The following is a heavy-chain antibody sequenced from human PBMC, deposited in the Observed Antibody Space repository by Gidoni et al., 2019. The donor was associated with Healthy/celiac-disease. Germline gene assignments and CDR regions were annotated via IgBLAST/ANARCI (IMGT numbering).Heavy chain of an antibody. CDR2: INWNGAGT. CDR3: ARSPRARTGGTADLRVWYFDL. D-gene: IGHD3-16*01. CDR1: GFTFDDYD. J-gene: IGHJ2*01. V-gene: IGHV3-20*04. Sequence: EVQLVESGGGVVRPGGSLRLSCAASGFTFDDYDMRWVRQAPGKGLEWVVNINWNGAGTGYVDAVKGRFTISRDNAKNSLYLQMNSLRAEDTALYYCARSPRARTGGTADLRVWYFDLWGRGTLVTVSS.